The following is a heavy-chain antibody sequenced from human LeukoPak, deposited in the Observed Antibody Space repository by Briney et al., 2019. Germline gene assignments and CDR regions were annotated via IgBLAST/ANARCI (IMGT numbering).Heavy chain of an antibody. CDR1: GGSFSGYY. J-gene: IGHJ4*02. CDR3: ARDWNPFDY. V-gene: IGHV4-34*01. CDR2: INHSGST. D-gene: IGHD1-1*01. Sequence: SETLSLTCAVYGGSFSGYYWSWIRQPPGKGLEWIGEINHSGSTNYNPSLKSRVTISLDTSKNQFSLKLSSVTAADTAVYYCARDWNPFDYWGQGTLVTVSS.